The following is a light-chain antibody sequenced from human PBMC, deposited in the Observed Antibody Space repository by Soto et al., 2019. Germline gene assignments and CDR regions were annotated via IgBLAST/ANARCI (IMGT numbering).Light chain of an antibody. J-gene: IGKJ3*01. CDR3: YQYYSFPLN. V-gene: IGKV1-16*01. Sequence: DVQMLHAPSSFSSSVGDRVSITCRASPDISNYLAWFQQNPGKAPNSLIFATSSLQSGVPRSFNGSGSGTECTLALPGLIPEDFATYYCYQYYSFPLNFGPGTRVDI. CDR2: ATS. CDR1: PDISNY.